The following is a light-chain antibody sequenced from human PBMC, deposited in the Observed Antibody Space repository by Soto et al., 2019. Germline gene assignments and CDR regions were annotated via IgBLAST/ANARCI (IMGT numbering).Light chain of an antibody. J-gene: IGKJ2*01. CDR1: QSVSSN. CDR2: GAS. CDR3: QQYNNWPRT. V-gene: IGKV3-15*01. Sequence: EIVMTQSPATLSVSPGARATLSCRASQSVSSNLAWYQQKPGQAPRLLIYGASTRAAGIPARFSGSGSGTEFTLTISSLQSEDVAVYYCQQYNNWPRTFGQGTKLEIK.